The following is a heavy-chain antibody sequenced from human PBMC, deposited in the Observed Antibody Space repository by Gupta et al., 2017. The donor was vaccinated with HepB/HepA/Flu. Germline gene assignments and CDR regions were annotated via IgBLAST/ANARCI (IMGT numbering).Heavy chain of an antibody. CDR3: AHDHLLLFDY. D-gene: IGHD3-22*01. J-gene: IGHJ4*02. Sequence: QITLKESGPTLVKPTQTLTLTCTFSGFSLSTSGVGVGWIRQPPGKALEWLALIYWDDEKRYSPSLKSRLTITKDTSKNQVVLTMTHMDPVDTATYYCAHDHLLLFDYWGQGTLVTVSS. CDR1: GFSLSTSGVG. CDR2: IYWDDEK. V-gene: IGHV2-5*02.